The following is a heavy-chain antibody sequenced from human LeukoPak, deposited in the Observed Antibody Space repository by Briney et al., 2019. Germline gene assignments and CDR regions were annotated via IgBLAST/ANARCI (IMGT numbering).Heavy chain of an antibody. CDR1: GFTFSSYG. CDR3: AKVRGYYYDSSGSAPFDY. CDR2: ISGSGGST. J-gene: IGHJ4*02. Sequence: PGGSLRLSCAASGFTFSSYGMSWVRQAPGKGLEWVSAISGSGGSTYYADSVKGRFTISRDNSKNTLYLQMNSLRAEDTAVYYCAKVRGYYYDSSGSAPFDYWGQGTLVTVSS. V-gene: IGHV3-23*01. D-gene: IGHD3-22*01.